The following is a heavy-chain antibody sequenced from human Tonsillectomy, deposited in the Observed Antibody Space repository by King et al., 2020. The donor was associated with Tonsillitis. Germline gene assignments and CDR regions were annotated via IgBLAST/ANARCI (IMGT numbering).Heavy chain of an antibody. J-gene: IGHJ5*02. CDR3: AREGYDYLWGSYRYWFDP. CDR1: GGSISNSDYY. D-gene: IGHD3-16*02. Sequence: VQLQESGPGLVKSSETLSLTCTVSGGSISNSDYYWGWIRQPPRKGLEWIGSIYYSGSTYYNPSLKSRVTISVDTSKNQFSLKLSSVTAADTAVYYCAREGYDYLWGSYRYWFDPWGQGTLVTVSS. V-gene: IGHV4-39*01. CDR2: IYYSGST.